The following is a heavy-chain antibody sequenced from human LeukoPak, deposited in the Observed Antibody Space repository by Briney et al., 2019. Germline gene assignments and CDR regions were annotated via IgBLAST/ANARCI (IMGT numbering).Heavy chain of an antibody. CDR3: ARDRVAYYCSSTSCYGGNWFDP. CDR1: GGTFSSYA. J-gene: IGHJ5*02. Sequence: ASVKVSCKASGGTFSSYAISWVRQAPGQGLEWMGWINPNSGGTNYAQKFQGRVTMTRDTSISTAYMELSRLRSDDTAVYYCARDRVAYYCSSTSCYGGNWFDPWGQGTLVTVSS. CDR2: INPNSGGT. V-gene: IGHV1-2*02. D-gene: IGHD2-2*01.